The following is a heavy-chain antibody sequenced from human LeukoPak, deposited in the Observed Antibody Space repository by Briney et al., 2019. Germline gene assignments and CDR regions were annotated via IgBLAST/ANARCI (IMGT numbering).Heavy chain of an antibody. Sequence: PGRSLRLSCAASGFTFSSYGMHWVRQAPGKGLEWVAVISYDGSNKYYADSVKGRFTISRDNSKNTLYLQMNSLRAEDTAVYYCARDCYYHSSGFSCDVGYFDYWGQGTLVTVSS. V-gene: IGHV3-30*03. CDR2: ISYDGSNK. CDR3: ARDCYYHSSGFSCDVGYFDY. J-gene: IGHJ4*02. D-gene: IGHD3-22*01. CDR1: GFTFSSYG.